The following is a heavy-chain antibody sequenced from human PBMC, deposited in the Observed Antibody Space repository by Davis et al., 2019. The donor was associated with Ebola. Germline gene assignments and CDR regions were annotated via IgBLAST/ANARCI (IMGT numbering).Heavy chain of an antibody. CDR3: ARVYCSGGSCYYYYGMDV. Sequence: GESLKISCAASGFTFSNYRMHWVRQAPGKGLEWVAAISFDGANENYADSVKGRFIISRDDSKNTLYLQMNSLRPEDTAVYYCARVYCSGGSCYYYYGMDVWGKGTTVTVSS. CDR1: GFTFSNYR. V-gene: IGHV3-30*03. D-gene: IGHD2-15*01. J-gene: IGHJ6*04. CDR2: ISFDGANE.